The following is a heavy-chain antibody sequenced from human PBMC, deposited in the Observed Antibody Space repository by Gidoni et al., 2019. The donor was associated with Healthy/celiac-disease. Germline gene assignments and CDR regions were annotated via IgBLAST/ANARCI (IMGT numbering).Heavy chain of an antibody. CDR3: ARVVLMVYPRYFDY. Sequence: QVQLQQWGAGLWKPSETLSLTCAAYGWSFSGYYWSWIRQPPGKGLEWIGEINHSGSTNYNPSLKSRVTISVDTSKNQSSLKLSSVTAADTAVYYCARVVLMVYPRYFDYWGQGTLVTVSS. CDR2: INHSGST. V-gene: IGHV4-34*01. D-gene: IGHD2-8*01. J-gene: IGHJ4*02. CDR1: GWSFSGYY.